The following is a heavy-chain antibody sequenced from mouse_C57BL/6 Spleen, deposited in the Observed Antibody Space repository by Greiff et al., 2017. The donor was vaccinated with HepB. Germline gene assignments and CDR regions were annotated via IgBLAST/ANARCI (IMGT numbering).Heavy chain of an antibody. CDR1: GFSINSDCY. CDR2: TFYSGIT. CDR3: ARSYYGSSYVYWYFDV. Sequence: VQLKESGPSLVRPSQTLSLTCTVTGFSINSDCYWIWIRQFPGNKLEYIGYTFYSGITYYNPSLESRTYITRDTSKNQFSLKLSSVTTEDTATYYCARSYYGSSYVYWYFDVWGTGTTVTVSS. J-gene: IGHJ1*03. D-gene: IGHD1-1*01. V-gene: IGHV3-3*01.